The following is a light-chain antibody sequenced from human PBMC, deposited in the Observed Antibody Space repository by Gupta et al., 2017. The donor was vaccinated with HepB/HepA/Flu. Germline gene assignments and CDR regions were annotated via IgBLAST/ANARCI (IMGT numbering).Light chain of an antibody. CDR2: GAS. J-gene: IGKJ4*01. Sequence: LSVSRGERVTLACRASQSVSSNLAWYQQKPGQAPRLLMYGASTRATGIPARFSGSGSGTEFTLTISSLQSEDFAVYYCQQYNIWPLTFGGGTKVEIK. CDR3: QQYNIWPLT. V-gene: IGKV3-15*01. CDR1: QSVSSN.